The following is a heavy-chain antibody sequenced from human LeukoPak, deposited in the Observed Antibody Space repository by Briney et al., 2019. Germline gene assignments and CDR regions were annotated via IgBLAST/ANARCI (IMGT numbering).Heavy chain of an antibody. CDR1: GFTFSSFA. CDR3: ARVESGSGVLDS. J-gene: IGHJ4*02. CDR2: IIGSGSST. V-gene: IGHV3-23*01. D-gene: IGHD3-3*01. Sequence: PGGSLRLSCAASGFTFSSFAMSWVRQAPGKGLEWVSGIIGSGSSTYYADSVRGRFTISRDISKNTLHLQMNSLRADDTAVYYCARVESGSGVLDSWGQGTLVTVSS.